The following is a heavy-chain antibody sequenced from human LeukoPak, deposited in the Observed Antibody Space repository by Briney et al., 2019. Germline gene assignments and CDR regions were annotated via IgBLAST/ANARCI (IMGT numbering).Heavy chain of an antibody. J-gene: IGHJ5*02. V-gene: IGHV3-23*01. Sequence: PGGSLRLSCAASGFTFSSYAMSWVRQAPGKGLEWVSAISGSGGSTYYADSVKGRFTISRDNSKNTLYLQMNSLRAEDTAVYYCAKDPASVVVVAATKGLHWFDPWGQGTLVTVSS. D-gene: IGHD2-15*01. CDR2: ISGSGGST. CDR1: GFTFSSYA. CDR3: AKDPASVVVVAATKGLHWFDP.